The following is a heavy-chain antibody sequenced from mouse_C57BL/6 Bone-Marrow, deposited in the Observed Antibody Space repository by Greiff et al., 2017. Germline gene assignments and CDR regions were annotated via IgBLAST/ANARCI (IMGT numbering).Heavy chain of an antibody. J-gene: IGHJ2*01. CDR1: GYSFTGYY. CDR3: ARWGDY. CDR2: INPSTGGT. V-gene: IGHV1-42*01. Sequence: EVKVVESGPELVKPGASVKISCKASGYSFTGYYMNWVKQSPEKSLEWIGEINPSTGGTTYNQKFKAKATLTVDKSSSTAYMQLKSLTSEDSAVYYCARWGDYWGQGTTLTVSS.